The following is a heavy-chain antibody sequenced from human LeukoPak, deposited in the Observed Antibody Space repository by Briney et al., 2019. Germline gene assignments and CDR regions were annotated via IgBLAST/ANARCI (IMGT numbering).Heavy chain of an antibody. Sequence: GGSLRLSCAASGFSFSSYIMHWVRQAPGKGLEWVAFISYDGSNKYYADSVKGRFTISRDNSKNTLYLQMNSLRAEDTAVYYCAKPTAGASDYWGQGTLVTVSS. CDR1: GFSFSSYI. J-gene: IGHJ4*02. CDR2: ISYDGSNK. D-gene: IGHD1-1*01. V-gene: IGHV3-30*18. CDR3: AKPTAGASDY.